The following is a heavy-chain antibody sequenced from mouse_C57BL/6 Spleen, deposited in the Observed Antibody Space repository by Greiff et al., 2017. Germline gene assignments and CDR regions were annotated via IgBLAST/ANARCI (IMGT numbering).Heavy chain of an antibody. V-gene: IGHV1-53*01. CDR3: ARPDYCGSSYWFAY. CDR1: GYTFTSYW. D-gene: IGHD1-1*01. Sequence: QVQLKQPGTELVKPGASVKLSCKASGYTFTSYWMHWVKQRPGQGLEWIGNINPSNGGTNYNEKFKGKATLTVDKSSSTPYMQLSSLTSEDSAVYYCARPDYCGSSYWFAYWGQGTLVTVSA. J-gene: IGHJ3*01. CDR2: INPSNGGT.